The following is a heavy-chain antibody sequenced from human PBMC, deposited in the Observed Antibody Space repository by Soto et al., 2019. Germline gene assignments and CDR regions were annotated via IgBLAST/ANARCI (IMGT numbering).Heavy chain of an antibody. V-gene: IGHV1-69*13. D-gene: IGHD2-15*01. CDR3: ARAVLLRTQNYYYYYGMDV. J-gene: IGHJ6*02. Sequence: ASVKVSCKASGGTFSSYAISWVRQAPGQGLEWMGGIIPIFGTANYAQKFQGRVTITADESTSTAYMELSSLRSEDTAVYYCARAVLLRTQNYYYYYGMDVWGQGTTVTVSS. CDR2: IIPIFGTA. CDR1: GGTFSSYA.